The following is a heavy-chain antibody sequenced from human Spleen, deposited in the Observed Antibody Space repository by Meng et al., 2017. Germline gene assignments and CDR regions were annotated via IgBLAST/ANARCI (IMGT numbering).Heavy chain of an antibody. CDR1: GFTFSSYW. V-gene: IGHV3-7*01. CDR2: IKQDGSEK. D-gene: IGHD2-2*02. CDR3: AKSSYSITWERDY. J-gene: IGHJ4*02. Sequence: GESLKISCAASGFTFSSYWMSWVRQAPGKGLEWVANIKQDGSEKYYVDSVKGRFTISRDNAKNSLYLQMNSLRAEDTAVYYCAKSSYSITWERDYWGQGTRVTVSS.